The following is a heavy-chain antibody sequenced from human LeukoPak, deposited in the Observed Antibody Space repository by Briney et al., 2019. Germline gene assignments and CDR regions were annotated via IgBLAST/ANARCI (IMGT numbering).Heavy chain of an antibody. V-gene: IGHV5-51*01. CDR1: GYSFTSYW. Sequence: GESLNISCKGSGYSFTSYWIGWVRQMPGKGLEWMGIIYPGDSDTRYSPSFQGQVTISADKSISTAYLQWSSLKASDTAMYYCARRRDSSGYPDAFDIWGQGTMVTVSS. CDR2: IYPGDSDT. CDR3: ARRRDSSGYPDAFDI. D-gene: IGHD3-22*01. J-gene: IGHJ3*02.